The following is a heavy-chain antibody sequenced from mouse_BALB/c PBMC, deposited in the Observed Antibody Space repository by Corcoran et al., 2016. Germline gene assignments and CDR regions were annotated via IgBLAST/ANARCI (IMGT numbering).Heavy chain of an antibody. CDR3: ARWDWYFDV. J-gene: IGHJ1*01. V-gene: IGHV14-3*02. CDR1: GFNIKDTY. Sequence: EVQLQQSGTELVKPGASDKLSCTAYGFNIKDTYMHWVKQRPEQGMEWIGRIDPANGNTKYDPKFQGKATITADTSSNTAYLQLSSLTSEDTAVYYCARWDWYFDVWGAGTTVTVSS. CDR2: IDPANGNT.